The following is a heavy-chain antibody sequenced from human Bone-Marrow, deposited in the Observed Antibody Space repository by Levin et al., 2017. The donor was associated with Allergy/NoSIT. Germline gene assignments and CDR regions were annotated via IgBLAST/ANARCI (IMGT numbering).Heavy chain of an antibody. CDR2: ISSSGSTI. D-gene: IGHD6-19*01. J-gene: IGHJ4*02. Sequence: GASVKVSCAASGFTFSDYYMSWIRQAPGKGLEWVSYISSSGSTIYYADSVKGRFTISRDNAKNSLYLQMNSLRAEDTAVYYCAREVEAVAGFDYWGQGTLVTVSS. CDR3: AREVEAVAGFDY. V-gene: IGHV3-11*01. CDR1: GFTFSDYY.